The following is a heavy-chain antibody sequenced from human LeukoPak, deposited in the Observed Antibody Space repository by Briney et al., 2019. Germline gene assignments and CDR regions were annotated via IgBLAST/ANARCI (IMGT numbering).Heavy chain of an antibody. CDR2: ISGSGGST. CDR1: GFTFSSYA. D-gene: IGHD3-22*01. J-gene: IGHJ4*02. V-gene: IGHV3-23*01. CDR3: AKDLAIYDSIYFDY. Sequence: HPGGSLRLSCAASGFTFSSYAMSWVRQAPGKGLEWVSAISGSGGSTYYADSVKGRFTISRDNSKNTPYLQMNSLRAEDTAVYYCAKDLAIYDSIYFDYWGQGTLVTVSS.